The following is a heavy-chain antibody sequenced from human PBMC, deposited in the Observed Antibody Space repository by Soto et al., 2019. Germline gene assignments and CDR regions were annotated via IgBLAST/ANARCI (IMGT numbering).Heavy chain of an antibody. D-gene: IGHD5-12*01. CDR3: ARSGYDYYYYGMDV. CDR2: IYYSGST. V-gene: IGHV4-30-4*01. CDR1: RGSISSGDYY. Sequence: SVTRSLTWTVCRGSISSGDYYWSCIHQPPGKGLEWIGDIYYSGSTYYSPSLKSRVTISVDTSKSQFSLKLSSVTAADTAVYYCARSGYDYYYYGMDVWGQGTTVTVSS. J-gene: IGHJ6*02.